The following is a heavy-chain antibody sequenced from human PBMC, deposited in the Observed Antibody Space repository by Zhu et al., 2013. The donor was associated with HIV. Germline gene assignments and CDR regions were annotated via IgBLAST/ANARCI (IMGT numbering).Heavy chain of an antibody. D-gene: IGHD2-8*01. CDR2: FDREEVQT. Sequence: QVQLVQSGAEVKKPGASVKVSCKVSGYSLIELSIYWVRQAPGKGLEWMGGFDREEVQTIYAQKFQGRVTMTEDTSTDTAYMELSSLRSEDTAVYYCARDQSPGKFTKHYYGMDVWGQGTTVTVSS. CDR3: ARDQSPGKFTKHYYGMDV. CDR1: GYSLIELS. V-gene: IGHV1-24*01. J-gene: IGHJ6*02.